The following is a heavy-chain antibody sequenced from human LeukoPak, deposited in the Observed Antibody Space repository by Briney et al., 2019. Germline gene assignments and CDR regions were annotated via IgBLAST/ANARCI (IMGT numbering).Heavy chain of an antibody. CDR3: ARANFLYCSSTTCLFDY. J-gene: IGHJ4*02. Sequence: ASVKVSCKASGYTFTDYYMHWVRQAPGQGFEWMGWINPNDGDTNYAQKFQGRVTMTRDTSISTAHMEESRLRSDDTAVYYCARANFLYCSSTTCLFDYWGQGTPVTVSS. CDR2: INPNDGDT. D-gene: IGHD2-2*01. CDR1: GYTFTDYY. V-gene: IGHV1-2*02.